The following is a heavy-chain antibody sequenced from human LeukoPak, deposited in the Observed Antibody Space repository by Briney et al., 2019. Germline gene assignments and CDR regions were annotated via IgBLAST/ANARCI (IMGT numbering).Heavy chain of an antibody. Sequence: EASVKVSCKASEYTFTSYDINWVRQATGQGLEWMGWMNPNSGNTGYAQKFQGRVTMTRNTSISTAYMELSSLRSEDTAVYYCARLSRSDGAFDIWGQGTMVTVSS. V-gene: IGHV1-8*01. CDR3: ARLSRSDGAFDI. CDR2: MNPNSGNT. CDR1: EYTFTSYD. J-gene: IGHJ3*02. D-gene: IGHD1-26*01.